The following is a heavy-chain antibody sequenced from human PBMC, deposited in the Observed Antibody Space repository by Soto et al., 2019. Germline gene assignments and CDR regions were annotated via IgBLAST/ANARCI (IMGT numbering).Heavy chain of an antibody. CDR1: GGTFSSYA. CDR3: ARREGYNWVMDV. CDR2: IIPIFGTA. J-gene: IGHJ6*02. Sequence: AASVKVSCKASGGTFSSYAISWVRRAPGQGLEWMGGIIPIFGTANYAQKFQGRVTITADKSTSTAYMELSSLRSEDTAVYYCARREGYNWVMDVWGQGTTVTVSS. V-gene: IGHV1-69*06. D-gene: IGHD1-20*01.